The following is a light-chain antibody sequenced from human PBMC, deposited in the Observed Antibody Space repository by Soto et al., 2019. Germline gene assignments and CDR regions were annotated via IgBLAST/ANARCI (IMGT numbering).Light chain of an antibody. Sequence: DIQLTQSPSFLSASVGDRVTITCRASQGISSYLAWYQQKPGKDPKLLIYDVSTLQSGVPSRFSGSGSGTEFTLRISSLQPEDFATYHCQQLNSYPITFGQWTRLEIK. CDR3: QQLNSYPIT. J-gene: IGKJ5*01. CDR1: QGISSY. CDR2: DVS. V-gene: IGKV1-9*01.